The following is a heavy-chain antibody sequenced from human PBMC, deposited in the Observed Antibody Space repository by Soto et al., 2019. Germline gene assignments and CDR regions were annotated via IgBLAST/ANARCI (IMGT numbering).Heavy chain of an antibody. Sequence: SETTSLTCSVSVESINSDKYYLGWISQTPGKGLEWIGSIYYRGKAYYNPSLKSRVTISVDTSKNQFSLKLSSVTAADTAVYYCASDAIAAAGTDAFDIWGQGTMVTVSS. CDR2: IYYRGKA. J-gene: IGHJ3*02. CDR3: ASDAIAAAGTDAFDI. D-gene: IGHD6-13*01. V-gene: IGHV4-39*01. CDR1: VESINSDKYY.